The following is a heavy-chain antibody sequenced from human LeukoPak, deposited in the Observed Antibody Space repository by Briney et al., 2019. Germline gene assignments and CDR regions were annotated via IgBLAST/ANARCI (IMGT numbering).Heavy chain of an antibody. Sequence: GGSLRLSCAASGFTFSTYEMNWVRQAPGKGLEWVSSISSSSSYIYYADSVKGRFTISRDNAKNSLYLQMNSLRAEDTAVYYCARDLDSSSEKDYWGQGTLVTVSS. CDR3: ARDLDSSSEKDY. J-gene: IGHJ4*02. V-gene: IGHV3-21*01. D-gene: IGHD6-13*01. CDR1: GFTFSTYE. CDR2: ISSSSSYI.